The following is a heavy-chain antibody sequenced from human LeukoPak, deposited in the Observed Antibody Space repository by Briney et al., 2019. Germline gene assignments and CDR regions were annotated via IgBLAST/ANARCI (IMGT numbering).Heavy chain of an antibody. J-gene: IGHJ5*02. Sequence: SETLSLTCTVSGGSISSGSYYWSWIRQPAGKGLEWIGRIYPTGSTNYNPSLKSRVTISVDTSKNQFSLKLSSVTAADTAVYYCARHNVAWIQLWSDPNWFDPWGQGTLVTVSS. D-gene: IGHD5-18*01. CDR2: IYPTGST. V-gene: IGHV4-61*02. CDR1: GGSISSGSYY. CDR3: ARHNVAWIQLWSDPNWFDP.